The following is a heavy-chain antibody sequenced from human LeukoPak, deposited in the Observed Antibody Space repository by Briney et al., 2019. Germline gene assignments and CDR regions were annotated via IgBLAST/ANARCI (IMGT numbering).Heavy chain of an antibody. Sequence: PSETLSLTCTVSGGSISSSSYYWGWIRQPPGKGLEWIGSIYYSGSTYYNPSLKSRVTMSVDTSKNQFSLKLSSVAAADTAVYYCARTHYYDSSGYYQRGPVWFDPWGQGTLVTVSS. J-gene: IGHJ5*02. CDR2: IYYSGST. CDR3: ARTHYYDSSGYYQRGPVWFDP. V-gene: IGHV4-39*07. D-gene: IGHD3-22*01. CDR1: GGSISSSSYY.